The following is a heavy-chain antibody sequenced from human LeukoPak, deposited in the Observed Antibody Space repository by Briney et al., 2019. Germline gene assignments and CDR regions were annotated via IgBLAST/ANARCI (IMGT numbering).Heavy chain of an antibody. D-gene: IGHD3-3*01. V-gene: IGHV3-53*01. CDR3: ARGASSGYDFWSGYYFDY. CDR2: IYSGGST. CDR1: GFTVSSTY. J-gene: IGHJ4*02. Sequence: PGGSLRPSCAASGFTVSSTYMSWVRQAPGKGLDWVSVIYSGGSTYYADSVKGRFTIFRDNSKNKLYLQMNSLSAEDTAVYYCARGASSGYDFWSGYYFDYWGQGTLVGVSS.